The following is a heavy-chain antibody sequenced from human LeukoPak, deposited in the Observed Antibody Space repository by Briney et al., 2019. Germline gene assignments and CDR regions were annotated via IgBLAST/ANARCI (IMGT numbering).Heavy chain of an antibody. CDR3: ASGGAVAGTPAFDY. CDR2: IYYSVST. V-gene: IGHV4-39*01. CDR1: GGFITETRNS. Sequence: SETLSLTCTVSGGFITETRNSWGWIRQPPGKGLEWIGSIYYSVSTYYNPSLKSRVTISVDTSKNQFSLKLSSVTAADTAVYYCASGGAVAGTPAFDYWGQGTLVTVSS. J-gene: IGHJ4*02. D-gene: IGHD6-19*01.